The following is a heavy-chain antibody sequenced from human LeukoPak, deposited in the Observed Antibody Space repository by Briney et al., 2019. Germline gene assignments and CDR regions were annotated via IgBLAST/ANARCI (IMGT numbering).Heavy chain of an antibody. CDR1: GFTFSSYA. D-gene: IGHD2-15*01. CDR2: TSGSGGST. CDR3: AKIVVAATALFFDY. Sequence: PGGSLRLPCAASGFTFSSYAMSWVRQAPGKGLEWVSATSGSGGSTYYADSVKGRFTISRDNSKNTLYLQMNSLRAEDTAVYYCAKIVVAATALFFDYWGQGTLVTVSP. J-gene: IGHJ4*02. V-gene: IGHV3-23*01.